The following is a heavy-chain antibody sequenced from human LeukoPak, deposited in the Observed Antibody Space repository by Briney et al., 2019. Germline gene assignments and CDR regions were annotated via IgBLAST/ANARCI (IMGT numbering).Heavy chain of an antibody. D-gene: IGHD2/OR15-2a*01. V-gene: IGHV3-11*03. Sequence: EGSLRLSCAASGFSFSDKYMAWIRQAPVKGLECVSYITSSSSYTNYADSVKGRFTISRDNAKNSLYLQMNSLRAEDTAVYYCAADFAYYLDNWGQGTLVTVSS. J-gene: IGHJ4*02. CDR1: GFSFSDKY. CDR2: ITSSSSYT. CDR3: AADFAYYLDN.